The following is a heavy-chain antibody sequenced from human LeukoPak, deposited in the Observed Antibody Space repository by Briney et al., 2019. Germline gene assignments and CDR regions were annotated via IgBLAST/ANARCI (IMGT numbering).Heavy chain of an antibody. CDR2: ITASGGNT. D-gene: IGHD5-18*01. J-gene: IGHJ4*02. V-gene: IGHV3-23*01. CDR3: AKGDGYSYGRYYFDY. Sequence: GGSLRLSCAASGFTFSSYAMGWVRQAPGKGLEWVSAITASGGNTYYADSVKGRFTISRDNSKNTLYLQVNSLRAEDTAVYYCAKGDGYSYGRYYFDYWGQGTLVTVSS. CDR1: GFTFSSYA.